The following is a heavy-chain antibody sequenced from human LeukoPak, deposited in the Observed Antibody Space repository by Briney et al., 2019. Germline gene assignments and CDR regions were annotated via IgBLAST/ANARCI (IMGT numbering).Heavy chain of an antibody. J-gene: IGHJ4*02. CDR3: ARARTIFGVVTHFDY. CDR1: GGTFSSYA. Sequence: VASVKVSCKASGGTFSSYAISWVRQAPGQGLEWMGRIIPILGIANYAQKFQGRVTITADKSTSTAYMELSSLRSEDTAVYYCARARTIFGVVTHFDYWGQGTLVTVYS. D-gene: IGHD3-3*01. CDR2: IIPILGIA. V-gene: IGHV1-69*04.